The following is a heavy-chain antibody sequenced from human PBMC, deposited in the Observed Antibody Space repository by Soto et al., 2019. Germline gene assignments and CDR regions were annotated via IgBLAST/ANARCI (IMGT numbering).Heavy chain of an antibody. V-gene: IGHV4-4*02. Sequence: QVQLQESGPGLVEPSGTLSLTCAVSGASISNTDWWSWVRQPPGKGLEWIGEIYHSGTTNCDPSLKRRVTISLDKSKSQFSLKLTSVTAADTAVYYCAIPGAGDFDYWGRGTLVTVSS. CDR3: AIPGAGDFDY. CDR2: IYHSGTT. J-gene: IGHJ4*02. D-gene: IGHD6-13*01. CDR1: GASISNTDW.